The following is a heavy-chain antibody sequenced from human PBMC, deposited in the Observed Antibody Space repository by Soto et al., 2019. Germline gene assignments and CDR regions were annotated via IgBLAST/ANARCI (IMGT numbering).Heavy chain of an antibody. CDR1: GFTFSSYG. CDR2: ISSARSNK. Sequence: QVQLVESGGGVVHPGRSLRLSCAASGFTFSSYGMHRVRRALGKGLEWEAVISSARSNKYYADSVKGRFTISRDNYKNTLYLQMNSLRDKDTAVYYCAKDTWARRVFDYWGQGTLVTVSS. CDR3: AKDTWARRVFDY. V-gene: IGHV3-30*18. J-gene: IGHJ4*02. D-gene: IGHD1-26*01.